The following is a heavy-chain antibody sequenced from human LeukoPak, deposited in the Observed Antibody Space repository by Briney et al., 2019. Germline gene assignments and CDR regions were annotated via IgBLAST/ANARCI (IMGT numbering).Heavy chain of an antibody. D-gene: IGHD3-3*01. J-gene: IGHJ6*03. Sequence: PQSLSLTCTVSAPSISSYSGSWIRHPAGKGLEWIGRFHTCGSTNYNPSLKSPVTMSVDTSKNQFSLRLSSVTAADTAVYYCARVRKDDYDFWSGYSYYMDVWGKGTTVTVSS. CDR1: APSISSYS. CDR3: ARVRKDDYDFWSGYSYYMDV. V-gene: IGHV4-4*07. CDR2: FHTCGST.